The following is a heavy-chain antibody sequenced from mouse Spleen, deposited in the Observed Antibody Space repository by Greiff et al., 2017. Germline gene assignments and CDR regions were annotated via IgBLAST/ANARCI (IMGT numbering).Heavy chain of an antibody. CDR1: GYTFTDYY. V-gene: IGHV1-26*01. J-gene: IGHJ4*01. Sequence: EVQLQQSGPELVKPGASVKISCKASGYTFTDYYMNWVKQSHGKSLEWIGDINPNNGGTSYNQKFKGKATLTVDKSSSTAYMELRSLTSEDSAVYYCARVSVSPITTVKRFYAMDYWGQGTSVTVSS. CDR2: INPNNGGT. D-gene: IGHD1-1*01. CDR3: ARVSVSPITTVKRFYAMDY.